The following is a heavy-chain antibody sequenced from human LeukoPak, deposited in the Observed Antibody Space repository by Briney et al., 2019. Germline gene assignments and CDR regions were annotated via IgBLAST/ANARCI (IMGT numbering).Heavy chain of an antibody. V-gene: IGHV4-39*01. D-gene: IGHD1-26*01. J-gene: IGHJ4*02. CDR3: ARHEVKSGSYSFDY. CDR2: IYYSGST. CDR1: GGSISSYY. Sequence: SQTLSLTCTVSGGSISSYYWGWIRQPPGKGLEWIGSIYYSGSTYYNPSLKSRVTISVDTSKNQFPLKLSSVTAADTAVYYCARHEVKSGSYSFDYWGQGTLVTVSS.